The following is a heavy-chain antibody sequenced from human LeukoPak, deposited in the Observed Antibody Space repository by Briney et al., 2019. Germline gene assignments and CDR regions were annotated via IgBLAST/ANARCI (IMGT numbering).Heavy chain of an antibody. V-gene: IGHV1-24*01. CDR1: GYSFTNYD. CDR3: APGLDSSGPGVVDY. D-gene: IGHD3-22*01. Sequence: ASVKVSCKTSGYSFTNYDNNWVRQATGQGLEWMGTFDPEDVETIYAQKFQGRVTMTEDTSTDTAYMELNNLGSDDTAVYYCAPGLDSSGPGVVDYWGQGTLVTVSS. J-gene: IGHJ4*02. CDR2: FDPEDVET.